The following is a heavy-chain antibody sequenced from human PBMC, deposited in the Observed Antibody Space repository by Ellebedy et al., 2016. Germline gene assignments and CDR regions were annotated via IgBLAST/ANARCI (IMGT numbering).Heavy chain of an antibody. CDR3: AGQLPTWGIFGLGV. J-gene: IGHJ4*02. CDR2: ISYGGSRT. Sequence: GGSLRLXXAASGFTFSSYGMHWVRQAPGMGLEWVAIISYGGSRTYYADSVKGRFTVSRDDSKNTVHLQMNSLRPEDTAVYYCAGQLPTWGIFGLGVWGQGTLVTVSS. CDR1: GFTFSSYG. V-gene: IGHV3-30*19. D-gene: IGHD3/OR15-3a*01.